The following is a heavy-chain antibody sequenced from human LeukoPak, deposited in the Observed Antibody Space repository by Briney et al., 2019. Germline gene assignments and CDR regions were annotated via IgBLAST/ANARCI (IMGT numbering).Heavy chain of an antibody. V-gene: IGHV3-7*01. Sequence: GGSLRLSCAASGFSFSTYWMTWVRQAPGKGLEGVANINQDGTEKYYVDSVKGRFTISRDYAKNSLYLHMNSLRVEDTAVYYCAKVAKYYYGPETYYFFEQWGQGTPVTASS. J-gene: IGHJ4*02. CDR3: AKVAKYYYGPETYYFFEQ. CDR2: INQDGTEK. D-gene: IGHD3-10*01. CDR1: GFSFSTYW.